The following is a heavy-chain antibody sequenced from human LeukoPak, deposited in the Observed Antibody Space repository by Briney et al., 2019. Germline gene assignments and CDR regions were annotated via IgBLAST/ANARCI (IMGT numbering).Heavy chain of an antibody. CDR2: IYTSGST. CDR3: ARVESLPDTSGWFDP. V-gene: IGHV4-4*07. J-gene: IGHJ5*02. CDR1: GGSISSYY. D-gene: IGHD2/OR15-2a*01. Sequence: PSETLSLTCTVSGGSISSYYWSWIRQPAGKGLEWIGRIYTSGSTNYNPSLKNRVTMSVDTSKNQFSLKLSSVTAADTAVYYCARVESLPDTSGWFDPWGQGTLVTVSS.